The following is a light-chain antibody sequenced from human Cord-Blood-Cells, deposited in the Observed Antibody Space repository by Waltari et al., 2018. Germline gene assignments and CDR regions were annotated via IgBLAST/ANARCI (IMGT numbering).Light chain of an antibody. V-gene: IGKV3-20*01. Sequence: IVLSQFPGTLSLSPGDRATLSCRASQSVSSRYLAWYQQKPGQAPRRLSYGASSRATGIPDRCSGSGSGTDFTLTISRLEPEDFAVYYCQQYGSSPLYTFGQGTKLEIK. CDR2: GAS. CDR1: QSVSSRY. CDR3: QQYGSSPLYT. J-gene: IGKJ2*01.